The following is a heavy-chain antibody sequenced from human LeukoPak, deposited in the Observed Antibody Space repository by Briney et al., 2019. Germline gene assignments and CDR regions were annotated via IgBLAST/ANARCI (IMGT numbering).Heavy chain of an antibody. CDR3: ARGHPDGSGSYGAFFR. J-gene: IGHJ4*02. CDR1: GGSISSGGYY. V-gene: IGHV4-31*01. CDR2: IYYSGST. D-gene: IGHD3-10*01. Sequence: SETLSLTCTVSGGSISSGGYYWSWIRQHPGKGLEWIGYIYYSGSTYYNPSPKSQVTISVDTSKNQFSLKLSSVTAADTAVYYCARGHPDGSGSYGAFFRWGQGTLVTVSS.